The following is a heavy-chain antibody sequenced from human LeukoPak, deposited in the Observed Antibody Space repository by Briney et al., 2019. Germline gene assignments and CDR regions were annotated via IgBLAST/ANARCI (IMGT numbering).Heavy chain of an antibody. D-gene: IGHD3-9*01. CDR1: GGTFSSYA. CDR3: AREEDPLRYFHNWFDP. J-gene: IGHJ5*02. V-gene: IGHV1-69*05. Sequence: ASVKVSCKASGGTFSSYAISWVRQAPGQGLEWMGGIIPIFGTANYAQKFQGRVTITTDGSTSTAYMELSSLRSEDTAVYYCAREEDPLRYFHNWFDPWGQGTLVTVSS. CDR2: IIPIFGTA.